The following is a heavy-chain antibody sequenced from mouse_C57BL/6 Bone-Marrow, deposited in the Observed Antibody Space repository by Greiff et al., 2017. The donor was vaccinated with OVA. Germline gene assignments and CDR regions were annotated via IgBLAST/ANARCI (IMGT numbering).Heavy chain of an antibody. J-gene: IGHJ1*03. V-gene: IGHV1-50*01. CDR2: IDPSDSYT. Sequence: VQLQQPGAELVKPGASVKLSCKASGYTFTSYWMQWVKQRPGKGLEWIGEIDPSDSYTNYNQKLKGKATLTVDTSSSTAYIQLNILTSKDSAVYYYASPYVSIYYYFDVWGTGTTVTVSS. CDR1: GYTFTSYW. CDR3: ASPYVSIYYYFDV. D-gene: IGHD1-1*01.